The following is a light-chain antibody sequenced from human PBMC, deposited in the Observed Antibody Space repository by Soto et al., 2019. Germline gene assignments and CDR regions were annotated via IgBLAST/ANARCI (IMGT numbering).Light chain of an antibody. CDR1: QTVNSR. J-gene: IGKJ1*01. CDR2: HTS. Sequence: EIVFTASPCKLSSSPFERATFSCRASQTVNSRLAWYQHKPGQAPRLLIYHTSNRATGIPARFSGSGSETDFTLTISSLEPKDIAVYYCQERKSWARRFGQGTKVDIK. CDR3: QERKSWARR. V-gene: IGKV3-11*01.